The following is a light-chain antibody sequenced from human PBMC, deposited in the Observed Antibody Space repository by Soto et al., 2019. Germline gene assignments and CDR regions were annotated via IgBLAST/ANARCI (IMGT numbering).Light chain of an antibody. CDR1: QSISSW. CDR3: LRDDNYPIT. J-gene: IGKJ5*01. CDR2: ATS. Sequence: IQMTQCPSTLSGSVGSDVPITCLASQSISSWLAWYQQKPGEAPNLLMYATSSLRSGVPSRFSGSGSGTDFTLTISSRQPEEFATYYCLRDDNYPITFGQGTRLEIK. V-gene: IGKV1-6*01.